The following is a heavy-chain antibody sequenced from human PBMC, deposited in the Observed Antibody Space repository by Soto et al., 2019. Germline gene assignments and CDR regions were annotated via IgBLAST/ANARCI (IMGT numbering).Heavy chain of an antibody. V-gene: IGHV3-13*01. CDR1: GFTFSSYD. J-gene: IGHJ4*01. D-gene: IGHD6-13*01. CDR3: ASGGWGSSWYEGGSRIDY. CDR2: IGVAGDT. Sequence: GGSLRPSCAASGFTFSSYDMHWVRQVAGKGLEWVSAIGVAGDTYYPDSVKGRFTISRENAKNSLYLQMNSLRAEATAVYYCASGGWGSSWYEGGSRIDYWGQGNLVTVSS.